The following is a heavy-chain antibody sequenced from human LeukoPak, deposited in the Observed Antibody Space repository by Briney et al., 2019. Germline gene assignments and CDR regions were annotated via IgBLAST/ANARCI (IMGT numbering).Heavy chain of an antibody. CDR3: ARGDYGGNHIDY. CDR2: IYYSGGA. D-gene: IGHD4-23*01. J-gene: IGHJ4*01. CDR1: GDSLTFYY. Sequence: SETLSLTCTVSGDSLTFYYWSWIRQPPGKGLEWIGYIYYSGGADYNPSLKSRVTISVDTSKNQFSLKLRSITAADTAVYYCARGDYGGNHIDYWGHGTLFTVSS. V-gene: IGHV4-59*01.